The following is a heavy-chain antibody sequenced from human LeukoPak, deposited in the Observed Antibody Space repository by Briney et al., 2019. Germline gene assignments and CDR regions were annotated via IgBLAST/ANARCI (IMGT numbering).Heavy chain of an antibody. Sequence: GGSLRLSCAASGFTFSSYSMNWVRQAPGKGLEWVSSISSSSSYIYYADSVKGRFTISRDNAKNSLYLQMNSLRAEDTAVYYCARVRYDSSGYYSLSDSWGQGTLVTVSS. CDR3: ARVRYDSSGYYSLSDS. V-gene: IGHV3-21*01. CDR1: GFTFSSYS. J-gene: IGHJ4*02. D-gene: IGHD3-22*01. CDR2: ISSSSSYI.